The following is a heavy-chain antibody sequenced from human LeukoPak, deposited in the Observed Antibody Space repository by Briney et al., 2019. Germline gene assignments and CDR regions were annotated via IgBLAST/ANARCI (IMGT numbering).Heavy chain of an antibody. Sequence: SETLSLTCTVSGDSISSGGYYWSWIRQYPGKGLEWIGFIYHSGTTYFNPSLKSRVTISVDKSKNQFSLKLSSVTAADTAVYYCARSPFDIWGQGTMVTVSS. CDR2: IYHSGTT. J-gene: IGHJ3*02. CDR3: ARSPFDI. CDR1: GDSISSGGYY. V-gene: IGHV4-31*03.